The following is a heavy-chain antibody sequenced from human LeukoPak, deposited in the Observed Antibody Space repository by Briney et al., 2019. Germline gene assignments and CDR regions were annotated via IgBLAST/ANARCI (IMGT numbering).Heavy chain of an antibody. Sequence: KPSQTLSLTCAVSGGSISSGGYSWSWIRQPPGKGLEWIGYIYYSGSTYYNPSLKSRVTISVDTSKNQFSLKLSSVTAADTAVYYCARSEGAIVATTFDYWGQGTLVTVSS. D-gene: IGHD5-12*01. CDR1: GGSISSGGYS. J-gene: IGHJ4*02. CDR2: IYYSGST. CDR3: ARSEGAIVATTFDY. V-gene: IGHV4-30-2*01.